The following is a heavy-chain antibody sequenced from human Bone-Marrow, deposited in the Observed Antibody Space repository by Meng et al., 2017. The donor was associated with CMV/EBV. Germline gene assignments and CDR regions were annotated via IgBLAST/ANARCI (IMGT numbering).Heavy chain of an antibody. D-gene: IGHD2-2*01. J-gene: IGHJ6*02. CDR2: IRFDGTNK. Sequence: GESLKISCAASGFTFSSYAMHWVRQAPGKGLEWVANIRFDGTNKYHADSVKGRFTISRDNAKNSLYLQMNSLRAEDTAVYYCARDDIVVVPAAINTPLYYYYYGMDVWGQGTTVTVSS. CDR1: GFTFSSYA. CDR3: ARDDIVVVPAAINTPLYYYYYGMDV. V-gene: IGHV3-33*01.